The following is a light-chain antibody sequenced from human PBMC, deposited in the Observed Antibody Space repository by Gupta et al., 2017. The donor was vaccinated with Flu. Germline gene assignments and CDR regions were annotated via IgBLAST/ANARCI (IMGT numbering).Light chain of an antibody. CDR1: RDNIGSNV. CDR2: SNK. Sequence: TIICSGTRDNIGSNVVNWYQQVPGTAPMLLIFSNKKRPSGVPDRVSGSKSGTAASSAISGLQSEDEADYYCYTWEDSLVGYIVFGGGTKLTVL. CDR3: YTWEDSLVGYIV. J-gene: IGLJ3*02. V-gene: IGLV1-44*01.